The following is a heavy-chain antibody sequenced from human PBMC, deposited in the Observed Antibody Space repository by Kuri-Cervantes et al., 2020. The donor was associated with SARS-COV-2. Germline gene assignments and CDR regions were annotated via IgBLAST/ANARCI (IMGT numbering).Heavy chain of an antibody. CDR2: IYHSGIT. V-gene: IGHV4-39*01. D-gene: IGHD7-27*01. Sequence: CTVSGGSISSSRYYWGRIRPPPGKGLEWIGSIYHSGITNYNPSLEIRVTISVDTSKNQYTLKLSSATAADTAFYYGTRNWVRYYFDYWGQGTLVTVSS. CDR1: GGSISSSRYY. CDR3: TRNWVRYYFDY. J-gene: IGHJ4*02.